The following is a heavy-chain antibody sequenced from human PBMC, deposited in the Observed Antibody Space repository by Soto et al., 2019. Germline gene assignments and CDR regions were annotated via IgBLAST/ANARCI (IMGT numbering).Heavy chain of an antibody. J-gene: IGHJ6*02. CDR3: ARDIVRNYRYSYGMEV. CDR2: IYYSGST. V-gene: IGHV4-31*03. Sequence: SETLSLTCTVSGGSISSGGYYWSWIRQHPGKGLEWIGYIYYSGSTYYNPSLKSRVTISVDTSKNQFSLKLSSVTAADTAVYYCARDIVRNYRYSYGMEVWGQGTTVTVCS. D-gene: IGHD1-7*01. CDR1: GGSISSGGYY.